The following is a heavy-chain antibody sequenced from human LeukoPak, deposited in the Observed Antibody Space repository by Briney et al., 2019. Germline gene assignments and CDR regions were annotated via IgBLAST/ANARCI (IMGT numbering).Heavy chain of an antibody. CDR2: IYSDNT. CDR1: GFTVSSNS. Sequence: GGSLRLSCTVSGFTVSSNSMSWVRRAPGKGLEWVSFIYSDNTHYSDSVKGRFTISRDNSKNTLYLQMNSLRAEDTAIYYCACITMVRGVTAWGQGTLVTVSS. D-gene: IGHD3-10*01. CDR3: ACITMVRGVTA. V-gene: IGHV3-53*01. J-gene: IGHJ5*02.